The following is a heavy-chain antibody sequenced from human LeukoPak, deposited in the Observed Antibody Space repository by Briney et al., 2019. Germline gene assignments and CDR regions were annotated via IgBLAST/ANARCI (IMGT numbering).Heavy chain of an antibody. CDR2: IYSSGST. J-gene: IGHJ4*02. Sequence: SQTLSLTCTVSGGSISSGDYYWNWIRQPPGKGLEWIGRIYSSGSTNYNPSLKSRVTMSVDTSKNQFSLKLSSVTAADTAVYYCARVSLVRGAPDYYFDYWGQGTLVTVSS. CDR3: ARVSLVRGAPDYYFDY. D-gene: IGHD3-10*01. V-gene: IGHV4-61*02. CDR1: GGSISSGDYY.